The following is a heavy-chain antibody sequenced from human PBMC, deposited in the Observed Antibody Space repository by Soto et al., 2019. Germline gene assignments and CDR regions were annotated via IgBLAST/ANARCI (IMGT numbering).Heavy chain of an antibody. CDR1: GYTFSSYA. D-gene: IGHD2-8*01. CDR3: ARDKMAGSRDYYYGMDV. Sequence: APLKVSCKSSGYTFSSYAISCVRHSPGQGLEWMGGIIPIFGTANYAQKFQGRVTITADESTSTAYMELSSLRSEDTAVYYCARDKMAGSRDYYYGMDVWGQGTTVTVSS. J-gene: IGHJ6*02. CDR2: IIPIFGTA. V-gene: IGHV1-69*13.